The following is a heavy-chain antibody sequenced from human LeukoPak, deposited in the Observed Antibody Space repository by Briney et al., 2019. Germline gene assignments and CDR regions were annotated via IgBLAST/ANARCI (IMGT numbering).Heavy chain of an antibody. CDR2: ISSSSSYI. Sequence: GGSLRLSCAASGFTFSSYSMNWVRQAPGKGLEWVSSISSSSSYIYYADSVKGRFTISRDNAKNSLYLQMNSLRAEDTAVYYCARDGGYSGSYFSPIYYMDVWGKGTTVTVSS. CDR3: ARDGGYSGSYFSPIYYMDV. CDR1: GFTFSSYS. V-gene: IGHV3-21*01. J-gene: IGHJ6*03. D-gene: IGHD1-26*01.